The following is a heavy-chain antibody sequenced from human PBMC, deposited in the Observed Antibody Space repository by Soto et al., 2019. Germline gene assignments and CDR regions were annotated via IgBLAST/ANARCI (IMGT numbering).Heavy chain of an antibody. CDR1: SVSITSSNW. CDR2: IYHSGST. V-gene: IGHV4-4*02. CDR3: ARHSTVTDCYYYYYMDV. J-gene: IGHJ6*03. D-gene: IGHD4-4*01. Sequence: SETLSLTCAVSSVSITSSNWWTWVRQPPGKGLEWIGEIYHSGSTNYNPSLKSRVTISVDKSKNQFSLKVSSVTAADTAVYYCARHSTVTDCYYYYYMDVWGKGTTVTV.